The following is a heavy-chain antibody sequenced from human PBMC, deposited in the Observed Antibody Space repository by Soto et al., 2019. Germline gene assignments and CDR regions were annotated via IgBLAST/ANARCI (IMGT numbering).Heavy chain of an antibody. Sequence: SETLSLTCGISGGSISSSNWWTWVRQPPGKGLEWIGEIYHSGSTNYNPSLQSRVTILIDKSKNQFSLTLTFVTAADTAVCYCARAPYYFDSSGYPGYGMDVWGQGTTVTVSS. V-gene: IGHV4-4*02. CDR1: GGSISSSNW. D-gene: IGHD3-22*01. CDR2: IYHSGST. J-gene: IGHJ6*02. CDR3: ARAPYYFDSSGYPGYGMDV.